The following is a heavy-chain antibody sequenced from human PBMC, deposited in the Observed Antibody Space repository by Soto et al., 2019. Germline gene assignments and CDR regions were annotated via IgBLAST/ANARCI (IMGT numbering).Heavy chain of an antibody. J-gene: IGHJ4*02. CDR2: ISYDGSNK. CDR3: AKDALEWLIGPYYFDY. V-gene: IGHV3-30*18. D-gene: IGHD3-3*01. Sequence: GGSLRLSCAASGFTFSSYGMHWVRQAPGKGLEWVAVISYDGSNKYYADSVKGRFTISRDNSKNTLYLQMNSLRAEDTAVYYCAKDALEWLIGPYYFDYWGQGTLVTVSS. CDR1: GFTFSSYG.